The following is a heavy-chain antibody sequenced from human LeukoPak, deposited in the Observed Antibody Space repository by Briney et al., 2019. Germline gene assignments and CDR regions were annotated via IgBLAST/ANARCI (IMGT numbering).Heavy chain of an antibody. CDR1: GFTFSSYG. CDR3: AELGITMIGGV. J-gene: IGHJ6*04. V-gene: IGHV3-48*03. CDR2: ISSSGSTI. Sequence: GGSLRLSCAASGFTFSSYGMNWVRQAPGKGLEWVSYISSSGSTIYYADSVKDRFTISRDNAKNSLYLQMNSLRAEDTAVYYCAELGITMIGGVWGKGTTVTISS. D-gene: IGHD3-10*02.